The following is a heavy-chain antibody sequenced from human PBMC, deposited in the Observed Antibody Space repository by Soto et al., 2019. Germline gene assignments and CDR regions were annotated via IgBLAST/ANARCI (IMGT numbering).Heavy chain of an antibody. CDR1: GFDFRIYA. Sequence: PGGSLRLSCAASGFDFRIYAMNWVRQAPGKGLEWVAVMIGDGTSWDYADSVRGRFTISRDNSKNTLYLQMNSLRAEDTAVYYCAKDLRPDGRYDFDYWGQGT. CDR3: AKDLRPDGRYDFDY. CDR2: MIGDGTSW. J-gene: IGHJ4*02. D-gene: IGHD1-26*01. V-gene: IGHV3-23*01.